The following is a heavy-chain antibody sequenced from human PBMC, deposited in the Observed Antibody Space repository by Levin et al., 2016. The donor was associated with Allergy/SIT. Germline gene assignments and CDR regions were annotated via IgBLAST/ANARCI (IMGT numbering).Heavy chain of an antibody. CDR2: IYYSGST. D-gene: IGHD1-26*01. CDR1: GGSISSYY. Sequence: SETLSLTCTVSGGSISSYYWSWIRQPPGKGLEWIGYIYYSGSTNYNPSLKSRVTISLDTSKNQFSLKMTSMTAADTAVYYCARATSRGLNLLYYFDYWGQGTLVTVSS. V-gene: IGHV4-59*01. J-gene: IGHJ4*02. CDR3: ARATSRGLNLLYYFDY.